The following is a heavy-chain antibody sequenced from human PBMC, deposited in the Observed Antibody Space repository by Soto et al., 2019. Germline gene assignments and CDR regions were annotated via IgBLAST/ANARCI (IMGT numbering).Heavy chain of an antibody. Sequence: QLQLQESGPGLVKPSETLSLTCTVSGGSISSSSYYWGWIRQPPGKGLEWIGSIYYSGSTYYNPALRSRVTISVDTSKNPFSLKLSSVTAADTAVYYCARHTPAISISDHWGQGTLVTVSS. CDR3: ARHTPAISISDH. CDR2: IYYSGST. CDR1: GGSISSSSYY. V-gene: IGHV4-39*01. D-gene: IGHD2-15*01. J-gene: IGHJ4*02.